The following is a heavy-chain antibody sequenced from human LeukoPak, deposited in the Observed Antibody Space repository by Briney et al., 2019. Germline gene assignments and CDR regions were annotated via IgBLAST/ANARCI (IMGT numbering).Heavy chain of an antibody. CDR1: GYTFTGYY. Sequence: GASVKVSCKASGYTFTGYYMHWVRQAPGQGLEWMGWINPNSGGTNYAQKFQGRVTMTRDTSISTAYMELSRLRSDDTAVYYCSLTQSEVGATGIDAFDIWGQGTMVTVSS. J-gene: IGHJ3*02. D-gene: IGHD1-26*01. CDR3: SLTQSEVGATGIDAFDI. V-gene: IGHV1-2*02. CDR2: INPNSGGT.